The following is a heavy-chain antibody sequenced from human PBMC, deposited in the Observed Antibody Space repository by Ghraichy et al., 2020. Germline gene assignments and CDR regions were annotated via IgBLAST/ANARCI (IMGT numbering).Heavy chain of an antibody. J-gene: IGHJ2*01. V-gene: IGHV3-30-3*01. CDR3: AREGYSYVPPFYFDL. CDR2: ISYDGSNK. D-gene: IGHD5-18*01. Sequence: GGSLRLSCAASGFTFSSYAMHWVRQAPGKGLEWVAVISYDGSNKYYADSVKGRFTISRDNSKNTLYLQMNSLRAEDTAVYYCAREGYSYVPPFYFDLWGRGTLVTVSS. CDR1: GFTFSSYA.